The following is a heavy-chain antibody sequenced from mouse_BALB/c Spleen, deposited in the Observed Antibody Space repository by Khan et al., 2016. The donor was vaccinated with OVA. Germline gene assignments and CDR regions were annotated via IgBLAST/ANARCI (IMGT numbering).Heavy chain of an antibody. J-gene: IGHJ2*01. V-gene: IGHV1S81*02. CDR1: GYTFTSYW. D-gene: IGHD1-1*01. CDR3: AKIKNIVASYCDY. Sequence: QVQLKESGAELVKAGASVKMSCKASGYTFTSYWMHWVKQRLGQGLEWFAETNPTNGRTYYNEKFKSKATLTGDKSSSTAYMLLSGPTFEDSAVYFGAKIKNIVASYCDYWGQGTTLTVSS. CDR2: TNPTNGRT.